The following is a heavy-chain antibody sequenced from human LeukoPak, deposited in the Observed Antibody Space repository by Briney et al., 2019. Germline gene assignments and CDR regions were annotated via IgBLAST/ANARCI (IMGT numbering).Heavy chain of an antibody. CDR2: INPNSGDT. D-gene: IGHD6-13*01. Sequence: GASVKVSCKTSGYTFTGYYIHWVRQAPGQGLEWMGWINPNSGDTDYAQKFQGRVIMTRDTSISTGYMELSRLRSDDTAVYYCARVSSSCSCNDYWGQGTLVTVSS. J-gene: IGHJ4*02. V-gene: IGHV1-2*02. CDR3: ARVSSSCSCNDY. CDR1: GYTFTGYY.